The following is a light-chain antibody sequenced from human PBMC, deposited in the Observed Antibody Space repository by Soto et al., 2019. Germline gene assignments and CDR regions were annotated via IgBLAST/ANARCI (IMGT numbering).Light chain of an antibody. Sequence: DIQMTQSPSTLSGSVGDSVSVTFRASQTISSWLAWYQQKPGKAPKLLIYKASTLKSGVPSRFSGSGSGTEFTLTISSLQPDDFATYYCQHYNSYSEAFGQGTKVDIK. J-gene: IGKJ1*01. V-gene: IGKV1-5*03. CDR1: QTISSW. CDR3: QHYNSYSEA. CDR2: KAS.